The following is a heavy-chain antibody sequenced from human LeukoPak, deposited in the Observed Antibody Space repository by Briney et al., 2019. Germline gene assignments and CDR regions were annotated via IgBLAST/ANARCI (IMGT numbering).Heavy chain of an antibody. J-gene: IGHJ4*02. CDR2: ISYDGSNK. CDR1: GFTFSSYA. V-gene: IGHV3-30-3*01. Sequence: PGGSLRLSCAASGFTFSSYAMHWVRQAPGKGLEWVAVISYDGSNKYYADSVKGRFTISRDNSKNTLYLQMNSLRAEDTAVYYCAKVETNRGYFDYWGQGTLVTVSS. D-gene: IGHD1-14*01. CDR3: AKVETNRGYFDY.